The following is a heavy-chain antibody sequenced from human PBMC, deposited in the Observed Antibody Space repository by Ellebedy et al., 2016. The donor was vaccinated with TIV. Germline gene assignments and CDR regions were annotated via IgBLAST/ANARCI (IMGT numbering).Heavy chain of an antibody. D-gene: IGHD6-19*01. CDR2: IKQDGGEK. CDR3: ARTLGSGSCY. Sequence: GESLKISXAASGFTFSSHWMHWVRQAPGKGLEWVANIKQDGGEKYYVDSVKGRFTISRDNAKNSLYLQMNSPRAEDTAVYYCARTLGSGSCYWGQGTLVTVSS. CDR1: GFTFSSHW. J-gene: IGHJ4*02. V-gene: IGHV3-7*01.